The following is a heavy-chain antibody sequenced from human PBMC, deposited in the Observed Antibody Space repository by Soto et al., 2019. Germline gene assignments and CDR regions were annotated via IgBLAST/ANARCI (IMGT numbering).Heavy chain of an antibody. V-gene: IGHV1-18*01. Sequence: QVQLVQSGAEVKKPGASVKVSCKAPGYTFTSYGLSGVRQAPGQGLEWMGWISAYNGNTNYAQKPQGRVTMTTDTHTSTASMELGSLRSDDTAVYYCARDLIVGATPPYYFAYWGQGTLVTVSS. J-gene: IGHJ4*02. CDR2: ISAYNGNT. CDR3: ARDLIVGATPPYYFAY. CDR1: GYTFTSYG. D-gene: IGHD1-26*01.